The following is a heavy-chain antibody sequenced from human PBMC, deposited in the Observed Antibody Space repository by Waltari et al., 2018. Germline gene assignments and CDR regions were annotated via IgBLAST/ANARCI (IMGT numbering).Heavy chain of an antibody. J-gene: IGHJ6*03. CDR2: ICPGATT. CDR1: GGPIISNH. D-gene: IGHD3-10*01. Sequence: QVQLQESGPGLVKPSETLSLTCTFSGGPIISNHGSWIRPPAGRGLAWIGRICPGATTYYNPSLQTRIMLSVAPSQNHFSLKLSSVTAADTAVYYCARIYGSGTFIYMDVWGKGTTVTV. CDR3: ARIYGSGTFIYMDV. V-gene: IGHV4-4*07.